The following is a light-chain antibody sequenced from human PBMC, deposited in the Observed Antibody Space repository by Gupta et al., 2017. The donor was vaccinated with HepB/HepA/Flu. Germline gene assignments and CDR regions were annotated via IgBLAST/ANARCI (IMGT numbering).Light chain of an antibody. J-gene: IGLJ2*01. CDR2: YND. Sequence: QSVLTQSPSLSGTPGQRVTISCSGSSSNVGSKNVNWYQQVPGRAPKLLIYYNDERPSGVPDRFSGSKSDTSASLAISGLQSEDEADYYCAAWDESLNGVVFGGGTKLTVL. CDR1: SSNVGSKN. CDR3: AAWDESLNGVV. V-gene: IGLV1-44*01.